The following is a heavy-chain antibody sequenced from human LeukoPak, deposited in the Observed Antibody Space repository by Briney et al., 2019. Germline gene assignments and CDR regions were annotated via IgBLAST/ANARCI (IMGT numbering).Heavy chain of an antibody. CDR1: GGSISSYY. J-gene: IGHJ3*02. Sequence: SETLSLTCTVSGGSISSYYWSWIRQPAGKGLEWIRRIYTSGSTNYNPSLKSRVTMSVDTSKNQFSLKLSSVTAADTAVYYCAREGGSWNNDAFDIWGQGTMVTVSS. CDR2: IYTSGST. D-gene: IGHD2-15*01. CDR3: AREGGSWNNDAFDI. V-gene: IGHV4-4*07.